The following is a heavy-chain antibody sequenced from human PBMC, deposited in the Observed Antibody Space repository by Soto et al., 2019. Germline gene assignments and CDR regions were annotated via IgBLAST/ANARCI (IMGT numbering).Heavy chain of an antibody. CDR2: ISSSGSTI. V-gene: IGHV3-48*03. CDR3: AKWAPEDCPSGVCYGRSYYGLDV. CDR1: GFTFSSYE. J-gene: IGHJ6*02. D-gene: IGHD2-8*01. Sequence: GGSLRLSCAASGFTFSSYEMNWVRQAPGKGLEWVSYISSSGSTIYYADSVKGRFSISRDSSKSTLSLQMNSLGAEDTAVYYCAKWAPEDCPSGVCYGRSYYGLDVWGQGTTVTVSS.